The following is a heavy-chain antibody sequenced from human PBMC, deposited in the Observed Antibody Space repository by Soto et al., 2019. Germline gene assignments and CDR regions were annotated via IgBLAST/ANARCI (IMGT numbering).Heavy chain of an antibody. CDR3: AKEPVGPDWYFDL. CDR1: GFSFNSFF. Sequence: PGGSLRLSCEASGFSFNSFFMHWVRQGPGKGLEWVSRISNDGTAASYADSVKGRFTVSRDNSKNTLYLQMNSLRAGDTAVYNCAKEPVGPDWYFDLWGRGTLVTVSS. J-gene: IGHJ2*01. CDR2: ISNDGTAA. V-gene: IGHV3-74*01.